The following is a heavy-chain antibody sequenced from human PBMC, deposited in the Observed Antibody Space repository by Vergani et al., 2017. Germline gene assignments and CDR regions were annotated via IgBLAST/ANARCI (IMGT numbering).Heavy chain of an antibody. CDR2: INAGNGNT. CDR3: ARNLVGGADY. Sequence: QVQLVQSGAEVKKPGASVKVSCKASGYTFASYAMHWVRQAPGQRLEWMGWINAGNGNTKYSQKFQGRVTITRDTSASTIYVDLSGLRSDDTAVYYCARNLVGGADYWGQGTLVTVSS. D-gene: IGHD2-8*02. CDR1: GYTFASYA. V-gene: IGHV1-3*01. J-gene: IGHJ4*02.